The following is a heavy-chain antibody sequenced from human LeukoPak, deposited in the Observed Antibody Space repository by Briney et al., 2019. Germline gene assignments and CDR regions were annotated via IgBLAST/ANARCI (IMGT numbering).Heavy chain of an antibody. D-gene: IGHD4-17*01. J-gene: IGHJ4*02. CDR1: GGSVSDYY. V-gene: IGHV4-59*02. Sequence: SETLSLTCTISGGSVSDYYWSWIRQSPGKGLEWISYIYYTGSTTYNPSLKSRVTMSVDTSKNQFSLKLSSVTAADTAVYYCARGSDGDYLDYWGQGTLVTVSS. CDR3: ARGSDGDYLDY. CDR2: IYYTGST.